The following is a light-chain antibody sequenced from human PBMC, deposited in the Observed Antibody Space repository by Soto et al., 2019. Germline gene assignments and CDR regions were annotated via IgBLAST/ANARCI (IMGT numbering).Light chain of an antibody. J-gene: IGKJ1*01. CDR2: GAS. CDR3: QQYGDSPRT. V-gene: IGKV3-20*01. Sequence: EIVLTQPPGTLSLSPGERATLSCRASQSVSSSYLAWYQQKPGQAPRLLIYGASSRATGIPDRFTGSGSGTEFTLTISRLEPEDFAVYYCQQYGDSPRTFGQGTKVDIK. CDR1: QSVSSSY.